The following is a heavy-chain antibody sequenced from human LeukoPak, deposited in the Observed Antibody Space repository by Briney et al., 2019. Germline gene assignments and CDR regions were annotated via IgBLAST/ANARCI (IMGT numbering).Heavy chain of an antibody. D-gene: IGHD3-9*01. Sequence: SVKVSCKASGGTFSSYAISWVRQAPGQRLEWMGRIIPILGIANYAQKFQGRVTITADKSTSTAYMELSSLRSEDTAVYYCARDILTGYASSYYYGMDVWGQGTTVTVSS. CDR3: ARDILTGYASSYYYGMDV. J-gene: IGHJ6*02. CDR2: IIPILGIA. V-gene: IGHV1-69*04. CDR1: GGTFSSYA.